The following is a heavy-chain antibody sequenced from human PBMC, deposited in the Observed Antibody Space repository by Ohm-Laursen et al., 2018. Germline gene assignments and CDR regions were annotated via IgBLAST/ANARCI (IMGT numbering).Heavy chain of an antibody. D-gene: IGHD1-1*01. Sequence: GASVKVSCKASGYTFTTYDITWVRQAAGQGPEWMGWMNPNNGNTGYAQKFRDRVTMTSDTSISTAYMELYGLTSEDTAAYYCARAVRNQLVSDYWGQGTLVTVSS. J-gene: IGHJ4*02. V-gene: IGHV1-8*02. CDR2: MNPNNGNT. CDR1: GYTFTTYD. CDR3: ARAVRNQLVSDY.